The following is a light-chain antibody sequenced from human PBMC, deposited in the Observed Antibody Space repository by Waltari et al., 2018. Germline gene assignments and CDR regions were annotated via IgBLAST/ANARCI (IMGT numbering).Light chain of an antibody. Sequence: SYVLTQPPSVSVAPGKTATIPCGGDNIGGKSVHWYQQKPGQAPVLVVYNDNDRPSGSPERFSGSNSGNTATLTISRVEVGDEADYYGQLWDIGSDHKVFGSGTKVIVL. J-gene: IGLJ1*01. V-gene: IGLV3-21*03. CDR1: NIGGKS. CDR2: NDN. CDR3: QLWDIGSDHKV.